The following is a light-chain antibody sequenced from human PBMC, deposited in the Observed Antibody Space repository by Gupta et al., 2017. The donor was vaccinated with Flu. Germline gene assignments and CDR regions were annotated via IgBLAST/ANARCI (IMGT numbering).Light chain of an antibody. CDR1: QSITTF. CDR3: QQSYSDPQT. V-gene: IGKV1-39*01. CDR2: AAS. Sequence: DIQMTQSPSSLSASVGDRVTITCRASQSITTFLNWYQHKPGRAPKFLIYAASSLQTGVPSRFSGSGSGTDFTLTISKLQPEDFATYYCQQSYSDPQTFGQGTKVEIK. J-gene: IGKJ1*01.